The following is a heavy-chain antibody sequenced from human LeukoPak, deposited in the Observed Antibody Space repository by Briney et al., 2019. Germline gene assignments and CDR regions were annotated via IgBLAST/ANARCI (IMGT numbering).Heavy chain of an antibody. CDR2: INHSGST. J-gene: IGHJ6*02. Sequence: SETLSLTCAVYGGSFSGYYWSWIRQPPGKGLEWVGEINHSGSTNYNPSLKSRVTISVDTSKNQFSLKLSSVTAADTAVYYCARGRRWLQLRSHYYYDMDVWGQGTTVTVSS. D-gene: IGHD5-24*01. V-gene: IGHV4-34*01. CDR1: GGSFSGYY. CDR3: ARGRRWLQLRSHYYYDMDV.